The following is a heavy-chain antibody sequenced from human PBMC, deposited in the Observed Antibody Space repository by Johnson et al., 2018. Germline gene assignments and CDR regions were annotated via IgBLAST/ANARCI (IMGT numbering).Heavy chain of an antibody. CDR2: IIPIFGTA. V-gene: IGHV1-69*01. Sequence: QVQLVQSGAEVKKPGSSXKVSCKASGGTFSSYAISWVRQAPGQGLEWMGGIIPIFGTANYAQQFQGRVTITADESTSTAYMELRSLRSEDTAVYDCARDISVVPAAIEDYYYYMDVWGKGTTVTVSS. CDR3: ARDISVVPAAIEDYYYYMDV. D-gene: IGHD2-2*01. J-gene: IGHJ6*03. CDR1: GGTFSSYA.